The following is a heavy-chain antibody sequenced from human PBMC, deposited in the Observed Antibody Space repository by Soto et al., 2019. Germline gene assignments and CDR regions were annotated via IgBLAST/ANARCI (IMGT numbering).Heavy chain of an antibody. V-gene: IGHV1-3*01. J-gene: IGHJ6*02. CDR1: GYTFANYA. CDR2: INAGNGNT. D-gene: IGHD2-2*01. Sequence: ASVKVSCKASGYTFANYAMHWVRQAPGQRLEWMGWINAGNGNTKYPQKLQGRVTITRDTSASIAYMELSSLRSEDTAVYYCAREKDQFEDIVVVPGPLDVWSQGTTVTVSS. CDR3: AREKDQFEDIVVVPGPLDV.